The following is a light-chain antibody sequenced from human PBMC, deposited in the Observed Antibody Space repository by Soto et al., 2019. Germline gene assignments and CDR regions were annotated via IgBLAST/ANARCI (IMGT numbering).Light chain of an antibody. V-gene: IGKV3D-15*01. CDR2: YAS. J-gene: IGKJ4*01. CDR3: QQYNNWPLT. Sequence: MTQSPSTLSASIGDRVTITCGASQSVRTNLAWYQQRPGQAPRLIIHYASTRASDIPARFSGSQSGTECTLTISSLLSEDVAVYSCQQYNNWPLTLGGGTKVDI. CDR1: QSVRTN.